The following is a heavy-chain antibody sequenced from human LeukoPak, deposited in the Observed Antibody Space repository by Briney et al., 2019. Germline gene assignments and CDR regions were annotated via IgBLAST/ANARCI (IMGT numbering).Heavy chain of an antibody. CDR2: IYTSGST. CDR1: GGSISSSSYY. CDR3: AREVAAAGTRWFDP. Sequence: SETLSLTCTVSGGSISSSSYYWGWIRQPPGKGLEWIGRIYTSGSTNYNPSLKSRVTMSVDTSKNQFSLKLSSVTAADTAVYYCAREVAAAGTRWFDPWGQGTLVTVSS. J-gene: IGHJ5*02. D-gene: IGHD6-13*01. V-gene: IGHV4-39*07.